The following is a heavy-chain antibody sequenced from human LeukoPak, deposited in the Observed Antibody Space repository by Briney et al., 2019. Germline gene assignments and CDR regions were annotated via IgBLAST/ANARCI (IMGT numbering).Heavy chain of an antibody. J-gene: IGHJ3*02. D-gene: IGHD6-13*01. CDR3: ARDEVAAALRAFDI. Sequence: SETLSLTCTVSGGSISSSSYYWGWIRQPPGKGLEWIGSIYYSGSTYYNPSLKSRVTISVDTSKNQFSLKLSSVTAADTAVYYCARDEVAAALRAFDIWGQGTMVTVFS. CDR2: IYYSGST. V-gene: IGHV4-39*07. CDR1: GGSISSSSYY.